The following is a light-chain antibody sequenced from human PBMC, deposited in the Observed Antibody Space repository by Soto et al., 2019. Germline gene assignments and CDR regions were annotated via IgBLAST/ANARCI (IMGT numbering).Light chain of an antibody. CDR1: SRDIGTYDY. CDR2: DVA. Sequence: QSALTQPASVSGSPGQSITISCTGTSRDIGTYDYVSWHQQHPGKAPKLIIYDVAHRPSGVSPRFSGSKSGDTASLTISGLQAEDEADYYGSLFTTSGSHVVFGGGTKLTVL. J-gene: IGLJ2*01. V-gene: IGLV2-14*03. CDR3: SLFTTSGSHVV.